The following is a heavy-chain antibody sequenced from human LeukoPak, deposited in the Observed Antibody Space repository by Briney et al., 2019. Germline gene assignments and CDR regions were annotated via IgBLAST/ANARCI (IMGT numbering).Heavy chain of an antibody. CDR3: ARHVSDPSYDYVWGSYGVFDY. CDR2: IYTSGST. V-gene: IGHV4-4*07. Sequence: SETLSLTCTVSGGSISSYYWSWIRQPAGKGLEWIGRIYTSGSTNYNPSLKSRVTISVDTSKNQFSLKLSSVTAADTAVYYCARHVSDPSYDYVWGSYGVFDYWGQGTLVTVSS. J-gene: IGHJ4*02. D-gene: IGHD3-16*01. CDR1: GGSISSYY.